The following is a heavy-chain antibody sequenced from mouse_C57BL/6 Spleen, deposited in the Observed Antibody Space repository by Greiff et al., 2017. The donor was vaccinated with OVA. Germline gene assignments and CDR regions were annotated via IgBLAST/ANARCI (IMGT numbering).Heavy chain of an antibody. CDR1: GYTFTSYW. D-gene: IGHD1-1*01. CDR3: AKFITTEYYFDY. V-gene: IGHV1-69*01. CDR2: IDPSDSYT. Sequence: VQLQQPGAELVMPGASVKLSCKASGYTFTSYWMHWVKQRPGQGLEWIGEIDPSDSYTNYNQKFKGKSTLTVDKSSSTAYMQLSSLTSEDSAVYYCAKFITTEYYFDYWGQGTTLTVSS. J-gene: IGHJ2*01.